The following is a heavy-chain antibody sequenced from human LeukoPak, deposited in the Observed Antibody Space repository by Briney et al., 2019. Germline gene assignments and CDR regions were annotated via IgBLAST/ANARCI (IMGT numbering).Heavy chain of an antibody. J-gene: IGHJ4*02. V-gene: IGHV1-8*01. CDR3: ARFRYGSGSYYNVGHFDY. D-gene: IGHD3-10*01. CDR1: GYTFTSSD. CDR2: MNPNSGNT. Sequence: GASVKVSCKASGYTFTSSDINWVRQATGEGLEWMGWMNPNSGNTGYAQKFQGRVTMTRNTSISTAYMELSSLRSEDTAVYYCARFRYGSGSYYNVGHFDYWGQGTLVTVSS.